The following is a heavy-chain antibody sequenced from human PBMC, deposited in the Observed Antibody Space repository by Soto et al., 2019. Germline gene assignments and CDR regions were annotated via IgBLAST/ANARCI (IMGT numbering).Heavy chain of an antibody. J-gene: IGHJ4*02. Sequence: QVQLQQWGAGLLKPSETLSLTCAVYGVSFSGDFWSWIRQPPGKGLEWIGEINHSGRANNNPSLKSRVTMSLDTSKNQFSLRLNSVTAADTAVYYCARGSRGQIDSHFDHWGQGILVTVSS. CDR1: GVSFSGDF. CDR2: INHSGRA. D-gene: IGHD2-15*01. CDR3: ARGSRGQIDSHFDH. V-gene: IGHV4-34*01.